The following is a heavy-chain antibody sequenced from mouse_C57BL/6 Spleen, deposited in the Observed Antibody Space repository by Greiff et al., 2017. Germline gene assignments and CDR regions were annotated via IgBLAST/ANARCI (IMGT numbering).Heavy chain of an antibody. D-gene: IGHD1-1*01. CDR3: ARCSSSSYAMDY. V-gene: IGHV1-81*01. CDR2: IYPRSGNT. J-gene: IGHJ4*01. Sequence: LQESGAELARPGASVKLSCKASGYTFTSYGISWVKQRTGQGLEWIGEIYPRSGNTYYNEKFKGKATLTADKSSSTAYMELRSLTSEDSAVYFCARCSSSSYAMDYWGQGTSVTVPS. CDR1: GYTFTSYG.